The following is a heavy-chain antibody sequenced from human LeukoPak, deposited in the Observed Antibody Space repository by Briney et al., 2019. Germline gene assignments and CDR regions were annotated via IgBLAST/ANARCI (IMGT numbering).Heavy chain of an antibody. CDR3: ARAYSIRPVRGYSYGDLGY. D-gene: IGHD5-18*01. CDR2: ISAYNGNT. CDR1: GYTFTSYG. J-gene: IGHJ4*02. V-gene: IGHV1-18*01. Sequence: GASVKVSCKASGYTFTSYGISWVRQAPGQGLEWMGWISAYNGNTNYAQKLQGRVTMTTDTSTSTAYMELRSLRSDDTAVYYCARAYSIRPVRGYSYGDLGYWGQGTLVTVSS.